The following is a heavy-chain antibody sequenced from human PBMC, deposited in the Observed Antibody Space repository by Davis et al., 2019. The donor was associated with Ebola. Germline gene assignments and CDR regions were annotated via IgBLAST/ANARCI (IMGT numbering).Heavy chain of an antibody. Sequence: GESLKISCAASGFTFSNYDMGWVRQVPGKGLEWVSGVYSYGSTYYADSVKGRFTISRDNSKNTLYLQMNSLRTEDTAVYFCARDQCIYTAMISGAFDIWGQGTMVTVSS. CDR3: ARDQCIYTAMISGAFDI. J-gene: IGHJ3*02. V-gene: IGHV3-66*03. CDR1: GFTFSNYD. D-gene: IGHD5-18*01. CDR2: VYSYGST.